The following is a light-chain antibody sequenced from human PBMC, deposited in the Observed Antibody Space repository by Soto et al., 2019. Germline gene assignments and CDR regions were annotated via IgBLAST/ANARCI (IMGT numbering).Light chain of an antibody. CDR2: DVN. CDR3: CAYSTSGTHV. J-gene: IGLJ1*01. Sequence: QSVLTQPASVSGSPGQSITFSCTGTSSDVGSYDYVSWHQQHPGKAPKLIIYDVNNRPSGVPSRFSGSKSGNTASLIISRLQTEDEADYYCCAYSTSGTHVFGTGTKVTVL. CDR1: SSDVGSYDY. V-gene: IGLV2-14*03.